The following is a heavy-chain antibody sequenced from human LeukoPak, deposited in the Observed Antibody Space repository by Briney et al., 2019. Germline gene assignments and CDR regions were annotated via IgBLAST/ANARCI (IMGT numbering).Heavy chain of an antibody. CDR1: GFTFSSYA. CDR3: AKEGDYDFWSGYYYVYFDY. D-gene: IGHD3-3*01. V-gene: IGHV3-23*01. J-gene: IGHJ4*02. Sequence: PGGSLRLSCAASGFTFSSYAMSWVRQAPGEGLEWVSAISGSGGSTYYADSVKGRFTISRDNSKNTLYLQMNSLRAEDTAVYYCAKEGDYDFWSGYYYVYFDYWGQGTLVTVSS. CDR2: ISGSGGST.